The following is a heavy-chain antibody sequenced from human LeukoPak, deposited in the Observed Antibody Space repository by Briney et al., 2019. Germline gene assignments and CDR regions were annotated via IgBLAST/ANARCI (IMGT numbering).Heavy chain of an antibody. D-gene: IGHD6-13*01. CDR3: ARESAAGTCDY. CDR2: LWYDGNNR. J-gene: IGHJ4*02. V-gene: IGHV3-33*01. Sequence: QSGGSLRLSCAASGFTFSSYDMHWVRQAPGKGLEWVAVLWYDGNNRYYADSVKGRFTISRDNSKNTLYLQMNSLRAEDTAVYYCARESAAGTCDYWDQGTLVTVSS. CDR1: GFTFSSYD.